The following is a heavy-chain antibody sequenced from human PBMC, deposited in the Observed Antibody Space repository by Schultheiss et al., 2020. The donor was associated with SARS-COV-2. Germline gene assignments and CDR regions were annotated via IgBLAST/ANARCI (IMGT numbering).Heavy chain of an antibody. D-gene: IGHD6-13*01. J-gene: IGHJ4*02. CDR2: IGGGRGDR. V-gene: IGHV3-23*01. CDR1: GESFNGFS. CDR3: AKPGGSWYVQYFDD. Sequence: GGSLRLSCAVYGESFNGFSWTWIRQSPGKGLEWVSGIGGGRGDRYYADSVKGRFTISRDMSKNTLYLQMDSLRAEDTAVYYCAKPGGSWYVQYFDDWGQGTLVTVSS.